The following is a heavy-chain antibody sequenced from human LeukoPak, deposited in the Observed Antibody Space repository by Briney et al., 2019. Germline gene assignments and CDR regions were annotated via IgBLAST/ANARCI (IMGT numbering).Heavy chain of an antibody. CDR1: GFTFDDYG. Sequence: GGSLRLSCAASGFTFDDYGMSWVRQAPGKGLEWVSGISGSGGSTYYADSVKGRFAISRDNSKNTLYLQMNSLRAEDTAVYYCAKDRSGYTYGPEYYYYMDVWGKGTTVTISS. CDR3: AKDRSGYTYGPEYYYYMDV. V-gene: IGHV3-23*01. J-gene: IGHJ6*03. D-gene: IGHD5-18*01. CDR2: ISGSGGST.